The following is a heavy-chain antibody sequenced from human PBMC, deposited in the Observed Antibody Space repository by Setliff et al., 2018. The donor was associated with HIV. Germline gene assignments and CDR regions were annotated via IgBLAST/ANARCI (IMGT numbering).Heavy chain of an antibody. V-gene: IGHV4-4*08. Sequence: SETLSLTCTVSGGSISTYYWNWIRQPPGKGLEWIGYIYSSGSTNYNPSLKSRVTISVDTSKNQFSLKLSSVTAADTAVYYCARALYTNLAHFDYWGQGTLVTVSS. D-gene: IGHD2-2*02. CDR1: GGSISTYY. CDR2: IYSSGST. CDR3: ARALYTNLAHFDY. J-gene: IGHJ4*02.